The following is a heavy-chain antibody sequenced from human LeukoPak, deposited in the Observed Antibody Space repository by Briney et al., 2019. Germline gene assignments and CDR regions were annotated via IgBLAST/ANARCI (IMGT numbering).Heavy chain of an antibody. CDR1: GFTFSSYG. D-gene: IGHD1-26*01. Sequence: GRSLRLSCAASGFTFSSYGMHWVRQAPGKGLEWVAVILYDGSNKFYADSVKGRFTISRDDSKNTLYLQMNSLRVEDTAVYYCARDGRSGNFDKWGQGTLVSVSS. CDR3: ARDGRSGNFDK. V-gene: IGHV3-30*03. J-gene: IGHJ4*02. CDR2: ILYDGSNK.